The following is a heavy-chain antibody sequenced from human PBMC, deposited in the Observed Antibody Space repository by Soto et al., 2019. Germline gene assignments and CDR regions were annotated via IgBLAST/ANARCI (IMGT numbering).Heavy chain of an antibody. CDR2: ITITGDTT. V-gene: IGHV3-23*04. J-gene: IGHJ4*02. Sequence: EVQLVESEGGLVQPGGSLRLSCEASGFIFTTSDMSWVRQAPGKGLEWISSITITGDTTHYADSVKGRFTISRDNSRKPGFLPKKRPGGPETAVYFWGKGGGGDHGYWGQGTLVAVSS. D-gene: IGHD2-21*02. CDR3: GKGGGGDHGY. CDR1: GFIFTTSD.